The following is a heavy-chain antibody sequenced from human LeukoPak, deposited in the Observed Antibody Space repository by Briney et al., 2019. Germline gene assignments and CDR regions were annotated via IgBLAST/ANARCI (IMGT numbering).Heavy chain of an antibody. D-gene: IGHD3-10*01. Sequence: SETLSLTCAVSGGSISSGGYSWSWIRQPPGKGLEWIGYIYHSGSTYYNPSLKSRVTISVDRSKNQFSLKLSSVTAADTAVYYCARGLFGELNWFDPWGPGTLVTVSS. CDR1: GGSISSGGYS. CDR3: ARGLFGELNWFDP. J-gene: IGHJ5*02. V-gene: IGHV4-30-2*01. CDR2: IYHSGST.